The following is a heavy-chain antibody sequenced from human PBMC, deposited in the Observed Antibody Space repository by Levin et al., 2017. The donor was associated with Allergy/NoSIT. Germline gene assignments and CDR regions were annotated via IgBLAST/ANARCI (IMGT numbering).Heavy chain of an antibody. J-gene: IGHJ4*02. D-gene: IGHD3-16*02. CDR2: ISGSGGST. CDR1: GFTFSSYA. CDR3: AKDYFKVYDYIWGSYRYSWGSDLDY. V-gene: IGHV3-23*01. Sequence: GGSLRLSCAASGFTFSSYAMSWVRQAPGKGLEWVSAISGSGGSTYYADSVKGRFTISRDNSKNTLYLQMNSLRAEDTAVYYCAKDYFKVYDYIWGSYRYSWGSDLDYWGQGTLVTVSS.